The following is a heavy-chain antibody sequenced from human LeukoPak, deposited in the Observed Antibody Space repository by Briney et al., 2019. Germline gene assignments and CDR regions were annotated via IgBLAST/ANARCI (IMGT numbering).Heavy chain of an antibody. D-gene: IGHD7-27*01. Sequence: PGGSLRLSCAASGFTFSSYEMKWAPQAPGKGLEWVPYNSSGGRTIYYAHSVKVRFTISRDNAKNSLYLQMNSLRAEDTAVYYCARVITWDPRERQFDYWGQGTLVTVSS. V-gene: IGHV3-48*03. CDR3: ARVITWDPRERQFDY. J-gene: IGHJ4*02. CDR2: NSSGGRTI. CDR1: GFTFSSYE.